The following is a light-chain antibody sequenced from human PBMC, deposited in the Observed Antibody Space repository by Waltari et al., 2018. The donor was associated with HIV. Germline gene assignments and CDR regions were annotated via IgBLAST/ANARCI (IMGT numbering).Light chain of an antibody. V-gene: IGLV3-19*01. CDR3: NSLDSSVHHLI. CDR1: SLRCSY. J-gene: IGLJ2*01. Sequence: SSELTPDPAVSVALGQTVRITCQGDSLRCSYATWYKDKAEQSPVLLILGRNSRPSGIPDRLSGSSSGITASLTITGAQAEDEADYYCNSLDSSVHHLIFGGVTKLTV. CDR2: GRN.